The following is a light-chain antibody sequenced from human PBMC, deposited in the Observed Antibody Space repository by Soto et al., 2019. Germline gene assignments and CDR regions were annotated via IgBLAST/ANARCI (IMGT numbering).Light chain of an antibody. CDR1: QGVASY. V-gene: IGKV1-27*01. CDR3: QEYDSARWA. Sequence: DIQMTQSPSSLSASVGDRVTITCRASQGVASYVAWYQQKPGKVPKLLIYAASSLQSGVPSRFSGSGSGTDFTLTISDLQPEDVAVYYCQEYDSARWAFGQGTKVEIK. J-gene: IGKJ1*01. CDR2: AAS.